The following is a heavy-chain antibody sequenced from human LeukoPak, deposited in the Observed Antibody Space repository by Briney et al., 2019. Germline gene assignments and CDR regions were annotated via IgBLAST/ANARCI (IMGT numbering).Heavy chain of an antibody. CDR3: ARGRFLEWLFLDY. D-gene: IGHD3-3*01. V-gene: IGHV1-69*05. CDR2: IIPIFGTA. Sequence: SVKVSCKASGGTFSSYAISWVRQAPGQGLEWMGRIIPIFGTANYAQKFQGRVTITTDESTSTAYMELSSLRSEDTAVYYCARGRFLEWLFLDYWGQRTLVTVSS. J-gene: IGHJ4*02. CDR1: GGTFSSYA.